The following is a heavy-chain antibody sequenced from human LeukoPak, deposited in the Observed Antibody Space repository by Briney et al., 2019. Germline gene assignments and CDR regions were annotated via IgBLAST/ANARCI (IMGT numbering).Heavy chain of an antibody. CDR1: GFTFSSYS. V-gene: IGHV3-53*01. J-gene: IGHJ4*02. CDR3: ARETSESYVDY. CDR2: IYSGGST. Sequence: GGSLRLSCAASGFTFSSYSMNWVRQAPGKGLEWVSVIYSGGSTYYADSVKGRFTISRDNSKNTLYLQMNSLRAEDAAVYYCARETSESYVDYWGQGPWSPSPQ.